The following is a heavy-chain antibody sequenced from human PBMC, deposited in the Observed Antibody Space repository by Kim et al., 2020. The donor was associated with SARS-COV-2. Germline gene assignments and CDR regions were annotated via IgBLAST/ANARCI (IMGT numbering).Heavy chain of an antibody. Sequence: GSLRLSCAASGFTFSSYEMNWVRQAPGKGLEWVSYISSSGSTIYYADSVKGRFTISRDNAKNSLYLQMNSLRAEDTAVYYCARVGYYYDSSGYYYFDYWGQGTLVTVSS. CDR3: ARVGYYYDSSGYYYFDY. CDR1: GFTFSSYE. J-gene: IGHJ4*02. CDR2: ISSSGSTI. D-gene: IGHD3-22*01. V-gene: IGHV3-48*03.